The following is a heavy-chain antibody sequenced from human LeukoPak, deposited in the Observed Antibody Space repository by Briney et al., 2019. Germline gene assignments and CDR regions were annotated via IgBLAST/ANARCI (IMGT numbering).Heavy chain of an antibody. CDR2: INTVGTT. Sequence: GSLRLSCAASGFTFSDYYMSWIRQAPAKGLEWVSVINTVGTTYYADSVRGRFTISRDNSKNTLYLQMNSLRVEGTAVYYCAGSLAYCGGDCRLGDYWGQGTLVTVSS. CDR3: AGSLAYCGGDCRLGDY. D-gene: IGHD2-21*02. CDR1: GFTFSDYY. J-gene: IGHJ4*02. V-gene: IGHV3-66*01.